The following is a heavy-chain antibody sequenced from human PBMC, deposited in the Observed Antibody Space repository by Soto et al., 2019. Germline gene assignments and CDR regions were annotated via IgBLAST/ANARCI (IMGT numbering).Heavy chain of an antibody. Sequence: PGESLKISCKGSGHTFSNYWIGWVRQMPGKGLEWMGIIYPGDSDTRYSPSFQGQVTITVDKSINTAYLQWSRLKASDTAIYYCARQRLWGTSGYYYFENWGQGTLVTVS. CDR3: ARQRLWGTSGYYYFEN. V-gene: IGHV5-51*01. CDR2: IYPGDSDT. CDR1: GHTFSNYW. D-gene: IGHD3-22*01. J-gene: IGHJ4*02.